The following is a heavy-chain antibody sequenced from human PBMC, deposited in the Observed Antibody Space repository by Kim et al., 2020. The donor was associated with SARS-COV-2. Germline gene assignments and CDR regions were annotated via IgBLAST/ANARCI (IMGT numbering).Heavy chain of an antibody. D-gene: IGHD3-3*01. CDR1: GYIFTSYP. Sequence: ASVKVSCKASGYIFTSYPISWVRQAPGQGLEWMGWISAYNGNTNYAQNLQGRVTMTTDTSTSTAYMELRSLRSDDTAVYYCARWPTIFGVATTIDYWGQGTPVTISS. CDR2: ISAYNGNT. CDR3: ARWPTIFGVATTIDY. J-gene: IGHJ4*02. V-gene: IGHV1-18*04.